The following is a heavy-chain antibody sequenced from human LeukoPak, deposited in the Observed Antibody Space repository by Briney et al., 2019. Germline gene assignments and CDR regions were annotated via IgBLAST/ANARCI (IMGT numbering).Heavy chain of an antibody. J-gene: IGHJ6*03. Sequence: PSETLSLTCTVSGGSISSSSYYWGRIRQPPGKGLEWIGSIYYSGSTYYNPSLKSRVTISVDTSKNQFSLKLSSVTAADTAVYYCARLIAARPRVDYYYYYMDVWGKGTTVTVSS. CDR3: ARLIAARPRVDYYYYYMDV. CDR1: GGSISSSSYY. D-gene: IGHD6-6*01. CDR2: IYYSGST. V-gene: IGHV4-39*07.